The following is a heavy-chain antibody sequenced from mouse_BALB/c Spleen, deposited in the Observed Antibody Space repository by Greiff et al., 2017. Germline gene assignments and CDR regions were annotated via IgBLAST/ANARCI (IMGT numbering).Heavy chain of an antibody. CDR3: ARSYYGNYGGYAMDY. Sequence: VQLVESGPGLVQPSQSLSITCTVSGFSLTSYGVHWVRQSPGKGLEWLGVIWSGGSTDYNAAFISRLSISKDNSKSQVFFKMNSLQANDTAIYYCARSYYGNYGGYAMDYWGQGTSVTVSS. J-gene: IGHJ4*01. D-gene: IGHD2-1*01. CDR1: GFSLTSYG. CDR2: IWSGGST. V-gene: IGHV2-2*02.